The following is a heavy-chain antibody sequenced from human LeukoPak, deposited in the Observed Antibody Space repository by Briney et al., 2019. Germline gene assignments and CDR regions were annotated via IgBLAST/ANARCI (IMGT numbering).Heavy chain of an antibody. CDR1: GFTLSTNA. CDR2: MSYDGFSK. V-gene: IGHV3-30*04. CDR3: AREGHTSGYCGTFDV. Sequence: GGSLRLSCLTSGFTLSTNAMSWVRQAPGKGLEWVSAMSYDGFSKYYADSLKGRLSISRDDSKSTVYLQMNSLRPEDTAVYFCAREGHTSGYCGTFDVWGQGTTVAVSS. J-gene: IGHJ3*01. D-gene: IGHD3-22*01.